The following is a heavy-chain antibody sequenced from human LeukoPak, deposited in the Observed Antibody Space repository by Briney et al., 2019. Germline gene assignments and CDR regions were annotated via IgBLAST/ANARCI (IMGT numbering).Heavy chain of an antibody. CDR2: IYVSGTT. CDR3: AREIPVAYATSLDF. D-gene: IGHD6-19*01. Sequence: PSETLSLTCAVSGDSISSNTWWHWVRQPPGKGLEWIGEIYVSGTTYYNPSLNSRVTISVDKSKNQFSLRLTSVTAADTAVYYCAREIPVAYATSLDFWGQGTLVTVSS. J-gene: IGHJ4*02. V-gene: IGHV4-4*02. CDR1: GDSISSNTW.